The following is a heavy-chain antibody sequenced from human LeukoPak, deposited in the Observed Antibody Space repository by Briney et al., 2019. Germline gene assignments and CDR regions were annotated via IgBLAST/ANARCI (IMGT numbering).Heavy chain of an antibody. D-gene: IGHD3-16*01. J-gene: IGHJ5*02. CDR2: FDPEDGEK. Sequence: GAAGKDSCKVAGYTLNEVSMHWVRQAPGKGLEWMGGFDPEDGEKIYAQKFQGRVTMTEDTSTDTAYMELSSLTSEDTAMYYCATENFGLGSPFDPWGQGTLVTVSS. CDR3: ATENFGLGSPFDP. V-gene: IGHV1-24*01. CDR1: GYTLNEVS.